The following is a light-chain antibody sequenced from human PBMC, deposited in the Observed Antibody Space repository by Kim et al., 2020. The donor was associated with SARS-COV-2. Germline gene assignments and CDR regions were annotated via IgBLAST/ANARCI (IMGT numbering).Light chain of an antibody. J-gene: IGLJ1*01. CDR3: ASYTSTSTFV. CDR1: SSDVGGSDY. Sequence: GQSITISCSRTSSDVGGSDYISWYQQHPGKVPTLLLYDLTKRSSGISARFSVSKSGNVASLTISGLQAEDEADYYCASYTSTSTFVFGTGTKVTVL. CDR2: DLT. V-gene: IGLV2-14*03.